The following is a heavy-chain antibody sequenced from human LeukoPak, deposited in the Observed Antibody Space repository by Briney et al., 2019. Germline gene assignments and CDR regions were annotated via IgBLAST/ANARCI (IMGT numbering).Heavy chain of an antibody. V-gene: IGHV3-66*01. Sequence: GGSLRLSCAASGFTVSSNYMSWVRQAPGKGLEWVSVIYSGGSTYYADSVKGRFTISRDNSKNTLYLQMNSLGAEDTAVYYCARDRGGPDYFDASDIWGQGTMVTVSS. CDR1: GFTVSSNY. CDR2: IYSGGST. CDR3: ARDRGGPDYFDASDI. D-gene: IGHD2/OR15-2a*01. J-gene: IGHJ3*02.